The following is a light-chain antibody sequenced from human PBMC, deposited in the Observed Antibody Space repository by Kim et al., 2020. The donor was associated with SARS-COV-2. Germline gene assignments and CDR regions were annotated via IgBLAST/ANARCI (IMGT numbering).Light chain of an antibody. Sequence: GKAVTLSGTRSSGTIASNYVQWYQQRPGSAPTFVIYEDNQRPSGVPDRFSGSIDSSSNSASLTISGLKTEDEGDYYCQSYDNNFVVFGGGTQLTVL. CDR1: SGTIASNY. CDR2: EDN. CDR3: QSYDNNFVV. J-gene: IGLJ3*02. V-gene: IGLV6-57*03.